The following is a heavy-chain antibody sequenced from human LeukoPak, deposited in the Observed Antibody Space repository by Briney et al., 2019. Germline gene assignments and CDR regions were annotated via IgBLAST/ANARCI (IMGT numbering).Heavy chain of an antibody. CDR1: GGSISGYY. J-gene: IGHJ5*02. D-gene: IGHD2-2*01. Sequence: SETLSLTCTVSGGSISGYYWSWIRQPAGKGLEWIGRVYSSGSTNYNPSFESRVTMSVDTSKNQISLRLSSVTAADTAVYYCARGSPSTSAVPASWGQGTLVTVSS. CDR2: VYSSGST. CDR3: ARGSPSTSAVPAS. V-gene: IGHV4-4*07.